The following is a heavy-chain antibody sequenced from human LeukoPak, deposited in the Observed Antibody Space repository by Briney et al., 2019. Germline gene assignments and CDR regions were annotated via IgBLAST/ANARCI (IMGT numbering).Heavy chain of an antibody. J-gene: IGHJ4*02. Sequence: DSVKGRFTISRDNSKNTLYLQMNSLRAEDTAVYYCARDLDSYGYLGVDYWGQGTLVTVSS. D-gene: IGHD5-18*01. V-gene: IGHV3-30*01. CDR3: ARDLDSYGYLGVDY.